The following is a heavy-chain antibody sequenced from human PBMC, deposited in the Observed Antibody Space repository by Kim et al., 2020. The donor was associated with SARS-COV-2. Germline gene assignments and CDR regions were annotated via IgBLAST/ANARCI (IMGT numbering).Heavy chain of an antibody. D-gene: IGHD2-21*02. CDR3: ARDRRGAYCGGGCYYPIHAFDI. CDR2: INPSGGNT. V-gene: IGHV1-46*01. CDR1: GYTFTSYY. J-gene: IGHJ3*02. Sequence: ASVKVSCKASGYTFTSYYMHWVRQAPGQGLEWMGIINPSGGNTNYAQKFQGRVTMTRDTSTSTAYMELSSLRSEDTAVYYCARDRRGAYCGGGCYYPIHAFDIWGQGTMVTVSS.